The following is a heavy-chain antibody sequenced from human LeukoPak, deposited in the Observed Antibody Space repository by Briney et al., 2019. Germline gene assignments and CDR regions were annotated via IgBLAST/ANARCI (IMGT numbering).Heavy chain of an antibody. CDR2: INPNSGGT. CDR1: GYTFTGYY. V-gene: IGHV1-2*02. D-gene: IGHD5-24*01. Sequence: ASVKVSCEASGYTFTGYYMHWVRQAPGQGLEWMGWINPNSGGTNYAQKFQGRVTMTRDTSISTAYMGLSRLRSDDTAVYYCARDFNRSYSYNYYWGQGTLVTVSS. J-gene: IGHJ4*02. CDR3: ARDFNRSYSYNYY.